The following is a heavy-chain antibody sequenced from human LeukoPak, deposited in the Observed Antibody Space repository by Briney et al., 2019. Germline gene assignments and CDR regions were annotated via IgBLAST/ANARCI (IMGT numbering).Heavy chain of an antibody. CDR2: INSDGSGT. CDR3: TRVFAGDEYSSSGY. J-gene: IGHJ4*02. D-gene: IGHD6-13*01. Sequence: GGSLRLSCAASGFTFSRYYMHWVRQAPGKGLVWVSRINSDGSGTTYADSVKGRFTVSRDNAKNTMYLQMNSLRVEDTAMYYCTRVFAGDEYSSSGYWGQGTLVTVSS. V-gene: IGHV3-74*01. CDR1: GFTFSRYY.